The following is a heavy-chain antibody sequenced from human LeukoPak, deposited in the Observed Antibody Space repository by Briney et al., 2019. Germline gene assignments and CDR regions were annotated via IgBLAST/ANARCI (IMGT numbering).Heavy chain of an antibody. J-gene: IGHJ4*02. V-gene: IGHV4-59*01. CDR3: AGGSYDSSGYYWD. Sequence: SETLSLTCTVSGGSISSYYWSWIRQPPGKGLEWIGYIYYSGSTNYNPSLKSRVTISVDTSKNQFSLKLSSVTAADTAVYYCAGGSYDSSGYYWDWGQGTLVTVSS. CDR2: IYYSGST. D-gene: IGHD3-22*01. CDR1: GGSISSYY.